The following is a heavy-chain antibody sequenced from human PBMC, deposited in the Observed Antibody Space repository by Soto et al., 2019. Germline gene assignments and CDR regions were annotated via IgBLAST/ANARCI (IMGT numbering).Heavy chain of an antibody. Sequence: EVQLVESGGGLVQPGGSLRLSCAVSGFTFGTHWMSWVRQAPGKGPEWVANINQDGTAKSYVDSVKGRFTISRDNAKNSLYLQMNSLRVEDTAVHYCASDYGLGGQGSLVTVSS. J-gene: IGHJ4*02. CDR2: INQDGTAK. D-gene: IGHD4-17*01. CDR1: GFTFGTHW. V-gene: IGHV3-7*04. CDR3: ASDYGL.